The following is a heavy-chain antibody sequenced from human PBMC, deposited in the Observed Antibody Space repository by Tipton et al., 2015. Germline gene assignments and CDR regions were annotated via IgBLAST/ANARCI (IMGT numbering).Heavy chain of an antibody. V-gene: IGHV3-48*01. Sequence: SLRLSCAASGFTFSSYSMNWVRQAPGKGLEWVSYISSSSSTIYYADSVKGRFTISRDNAKNSLYLQMNSLRAEDTAVYYCASEASWNGGAIAYWGQGTRVTVSS. CDR3: ASEASWNGGAIAY. J-gene: IGHJ4*02. D-gene: IGHD1-1*01. CDR1: GFTFSSYS. CDR2: ISSSSSTI.